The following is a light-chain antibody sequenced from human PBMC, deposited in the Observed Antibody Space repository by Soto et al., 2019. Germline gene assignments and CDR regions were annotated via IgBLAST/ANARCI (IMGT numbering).Light chain of an antibody. J-gene: IGLJ2*01. CDR2: QDN. Sequence: SSELTQPPSVSVSPGQTASITCSGDKLGDKYACWYQQKPGQSPVLVIYQDNKRPSGIPERFSGSNSGNTATLTISGTQAMDEADYYCQAWDSSTHVVFGGGTQLTVL. CDR1: KLGDKY. CDR3: QAWDSSTHVV. V-gene: IGLV3-1*01.